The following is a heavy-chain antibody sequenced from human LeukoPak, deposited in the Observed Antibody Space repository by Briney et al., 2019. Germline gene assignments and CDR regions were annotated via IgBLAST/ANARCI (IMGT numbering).Heavy chain of an antibody. D-gene: IGHD6-19*01. J-gene: IGHJ4*02. Sequence: TGGSLRLSCAASGFTFSNHAMSWVRQAPGKGLQWVSAISGGGVAIYYADSVKGRSTISRDNSKNTLYLQMNSLRAEDTAVYYCRGGGWYVDYWGQGTLVTVSS. CDR3: RGGGWYVDY. V-gene: IGHV3-23*01. CDR1: GFTFSNHA. CDR2: ISGGGVAI.